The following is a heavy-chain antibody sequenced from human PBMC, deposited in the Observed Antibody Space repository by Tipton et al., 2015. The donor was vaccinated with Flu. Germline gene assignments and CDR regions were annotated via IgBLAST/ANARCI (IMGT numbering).Heavy chain of an antibody. CDR3: ARDGGSGSWFDP. J-gene: IGHJ5*02. Sequence: QLVQSGAEVKKPGSSVKVSCKASGGTFSSYAISWVRQAPGQGLEWMGGIIPILGIANYAQKFQGRVTITAGKSTSTAYMELSSLRSEDTAVYYCARDGGSGSWFDPWGQGTLVTVSS. CDR1: GGTFSSYA. CDR2: IIPILGIA. D-gene: IGHD3-10*01. V-gene: IGHV1-69*09.